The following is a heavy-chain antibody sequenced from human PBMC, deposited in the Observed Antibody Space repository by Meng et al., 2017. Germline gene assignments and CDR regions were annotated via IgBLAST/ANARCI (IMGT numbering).Heavy chain of an antibody. Sequence: LHQSCHGLARPHATLSRPCTVYGGSSSGFYWSCIRHPPWMGLEWIEDIDYIGCTNYNPSLKSRVTISVDTSKNQFSLKLSSVTAADTAVYYCASTRLRYFDWPRLIFYYWGQGTLVTVSS. D-gene: IGHD3-9*01. CDR2: IDYIGCT. CDR1: GGSSSGFY. J-gene: IGHJ4*02. V-gene: IGHV4-59*01. CDR3: ASTRLRYFDWPRLIFYY.